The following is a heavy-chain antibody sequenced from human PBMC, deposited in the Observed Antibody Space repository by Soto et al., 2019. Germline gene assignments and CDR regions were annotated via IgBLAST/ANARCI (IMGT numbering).Heavy chain of an antibody. Sequence: SETLSLTCAVSGGSIRGSDYSWSWIRQPPGKGLEYIGFIYHSGSTDYNASLKSRVTISVDWSKNQFSLKMTSVTAADTAVYYCARGCSSSNCYYSSRSAVYGMDIWGQGTMVTVYS. CDR1: GGSIRGSDYS. V-gene: IGHV4-30-2*01. CDR2: IYHSGST. J-gene: IGHJ6*02. CDR3: ARGCSSSNCYYSSRSAVYGMDI. D-gene: IGHD2-2*01.